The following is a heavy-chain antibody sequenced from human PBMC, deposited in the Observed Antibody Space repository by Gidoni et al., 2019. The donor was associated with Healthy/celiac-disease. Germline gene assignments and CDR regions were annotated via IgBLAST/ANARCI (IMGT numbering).Heavy chain of an antibody. CDR1: GGSISSYY. CDR3: ARQYSSSFLWVNWFDP. CDR2: IYYSGST. Sequence: QVQLQESGPGLVKPSETLSLTCTVSGGSISSYYWSWIRQPPGKGLEWIGYIYYSGSTNYNPSLKSRVTISVDTSKNQFSLKLSSVTAADTAVYYCARQYSSSFLWVNWFDPWGQGTLVTVSS. V-gene: IGHV4-59*08. J-gene: IGHJ5*02. D-gene: IGHD6-13*01.